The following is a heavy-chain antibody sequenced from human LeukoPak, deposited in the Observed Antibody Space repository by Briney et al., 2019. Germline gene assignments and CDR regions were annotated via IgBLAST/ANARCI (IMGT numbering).Heavy chain of an antibody. CDR2: INPNSGGT. D-gene: IGHD1-26*01. CDR1: GYTFTGYY. V-gene: IGHV1-2*02. CDR3: AREKQWAGAHFDY. Sequence: ASVKVSCKASGYTFTGYYMHWVRQAAGQGLEWMGWINPNSGGTNYAQKFQGRVTMTRDTSISTAYMELSRLRSDDTAVYYCAREKQWAGAHFDYWGQGTLVTVSS. J-gene: IGHJ4*02.